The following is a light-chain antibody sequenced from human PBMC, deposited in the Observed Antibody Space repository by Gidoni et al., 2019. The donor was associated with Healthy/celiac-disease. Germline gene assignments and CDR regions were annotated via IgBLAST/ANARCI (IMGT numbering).Light chain of an antibody. CDR3: QQRSNWLGT. CDR2: DAS. V-gene: IGKV3-11*01. CDR1: QSVSSY. J-gene: IGKJ3*01. Sequence: EIVLTQSPATLSLSPGERATLSCRASQSVSSYSAWYQQKPGQAPRLLIYDASNRATGIPARFSGSGSGTDFTLTISSLEPEDFAVYYCQQRSNWLGTFGPGTKVDIK.